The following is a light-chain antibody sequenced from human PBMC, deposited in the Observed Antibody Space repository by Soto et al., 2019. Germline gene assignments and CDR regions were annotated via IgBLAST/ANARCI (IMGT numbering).Light chain of an antibody. J-gene: IGLJ2*01. CDR1: SSDVGAYNY. CDR3: CSYAGSNNLV. Sequence: QSALTQPASVSGSPGQSITISCTGTSSDVGAYNYVSWYQQHPGKAPKLMIYDVGNRPSGVPDRFSGSKSGTTASLTISGLQAEDEADYYCCSYAGSNNLVFGGGTKLTVL. CDR2: DVG. V-gene: IGLV2-8*01.